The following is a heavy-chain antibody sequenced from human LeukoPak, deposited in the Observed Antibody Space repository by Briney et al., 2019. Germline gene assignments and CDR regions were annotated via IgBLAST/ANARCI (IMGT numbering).Heavy chain of an antibody. CDR2: INPNSGGT. J-gene: IGHJ4*02. CDR3: AREPGDYYGSGSYDY. D-gene: IGHD3-10*01. CDR1: GYTFTGYY. Sequence: ASVKVSCKASGYTFTGYYMHWVRQAPGQGLEWMGWINPNSGGTNNAQKLQGRVTMTRDTSISTDYMELSSLRSDDMDVYYCAREPGDYYGSGSYDYWGQGTLVTVSS. V-gene: IGHV1-2*02.